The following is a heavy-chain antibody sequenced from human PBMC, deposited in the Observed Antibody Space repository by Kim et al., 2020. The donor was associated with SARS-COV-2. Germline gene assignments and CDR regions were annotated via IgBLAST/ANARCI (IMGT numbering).Heavy chain of an antibody. CDR2: ITGSGSST. J-gene: IGHJ4*02. CDR1: GFTFSSYA. D-gene: IGHD6-19*01. CDR3: AKERGGTGWYNDY. Sequence: GGSLRLSCAASGFTFSSYAMTWVRQAPGKGLEWVSVITGSGSSTYYADSVKGRFTISRAISKNKLYLQMNSLRAEDTAVYYCAKERGGTGWYNDYWGQGTLVNVSS. V-gene: IGHV3-23*01.